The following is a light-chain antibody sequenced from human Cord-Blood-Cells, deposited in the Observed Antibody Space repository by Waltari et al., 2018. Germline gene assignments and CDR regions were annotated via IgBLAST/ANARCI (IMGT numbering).Light chain of an antibody. V-gene: IGLV6-57*04. CDR1: SGGVVSNI. J-gene: IGLJ3*02. CDR3: QSYDSINQV. Sequence: NCMLTPPHSGSGTRGETVTSVCNRSSGGVVSNIVQRYQQRPGSAPTTVIYEDNQRPSGVPDRFSGSIDRSSNSASLTFSGLQTEDEADYSWQSYDSINQVFGGGTKLTVL. CDR2: EDN.